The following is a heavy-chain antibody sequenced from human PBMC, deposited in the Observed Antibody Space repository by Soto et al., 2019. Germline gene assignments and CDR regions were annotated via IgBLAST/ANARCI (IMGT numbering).Heavy chain of an antibody. CDR2: ISSSSSTI. V-gene: IGHV3-48*02. Sequence: EVQLVESGGGLVQPGGSLRLSCAASGFTFSSYSMNWVRQAPGKGLEWVSYISSSSSTIYYADSVKGRFTISRDNAKNSLSLQMNSLRDEDTAVYYCASELVVLTWFDPWGAGTLVTVSS. CDR1: GFTFSSYS. J-gene: IGHJ5*02. D-gene: IGHD2-8*02. CDR3: ASELVVLTWFDP.